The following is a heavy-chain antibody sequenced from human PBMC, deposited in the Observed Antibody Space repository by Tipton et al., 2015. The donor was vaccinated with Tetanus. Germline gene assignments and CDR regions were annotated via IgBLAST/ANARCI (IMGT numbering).Heavy chain of an antibody. Sequence: PGLVKPSETLSLTCTVSGGSISSYYWSWIRQPPGKGLEWIGYIYYSGSTNYNPSLKSRVTISVDTSKNQFSLKMTSVTAADTAVYFCEGDDYYETSLRDYYGEEVWGQGTTVTVSS. D-gene: IGHD3-16*01. V-gene: IGHV4-59*01. CDR2: IYYSGST. CDR3: EGDDYYETSLRDYYGEEV. J-gene: IGHJ6*02. CDR1: GGSISSYY.